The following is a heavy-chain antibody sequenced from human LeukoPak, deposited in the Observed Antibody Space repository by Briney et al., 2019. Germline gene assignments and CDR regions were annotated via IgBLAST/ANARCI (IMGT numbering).Heavy chain of an antibody. J-gene: IGHJ4*02. Sequence: GGSLRLSCSASGFTFSSFAIHWARQAPGKGLEYVSAISPSGGSTFYPDSVKGRFTISRDNSKNTVYLQLSSLRAEDTAVYYCVKRALTTAWIDNWGQGTLVTVSS. D-gene: IGHD3-3*01. CDR1: GFTFSSFA. CDR2: ISPSGGST. CDR3: VKRALTTAWIDN. V-gene: IGHV3-64D*09.